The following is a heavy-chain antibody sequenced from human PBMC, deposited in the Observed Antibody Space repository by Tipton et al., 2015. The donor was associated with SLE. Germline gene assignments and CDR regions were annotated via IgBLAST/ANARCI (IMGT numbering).Heavy chain of an antibody. D-gene: IGHD1-7*01. CDR1: GGSISSDSYA. CDR2: ISSSGNT. J-gene: IGHJ3*02. V-gene: IGHV4-61*02. CDR3: ARDPDLEVRSGTTCPDTLDI. Sequence: TLSLTCTVSGGSISSDSYAWNWIRQPAGKGLEWIGRISSSGNTNYNPSLKGRVTISVDTSKNQFSLTLSSVTAADTAMYYCARDPDLEVRSGTTCPDTLDIWGQGTLVTVSS.